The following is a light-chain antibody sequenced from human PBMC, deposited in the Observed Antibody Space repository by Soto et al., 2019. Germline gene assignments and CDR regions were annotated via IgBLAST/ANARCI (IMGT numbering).Light chain of an antibody. CDR2: GKN. CDR3: AVWDESLRGYV. J-gene: IGLJ1*01. V-gene: IGLV1-47*02. CDR1: TSNIGSNY. Sequence: QSVLTQPPSASGTPGQRVTISCSGSTSNIGSNYVYWYQQFPDTAPKLLIFGKNRRPSGVPDRFSGSKSDTSASLAISGLRSEDEADYYCAVWDESLRGYVFASGTKLTVL.